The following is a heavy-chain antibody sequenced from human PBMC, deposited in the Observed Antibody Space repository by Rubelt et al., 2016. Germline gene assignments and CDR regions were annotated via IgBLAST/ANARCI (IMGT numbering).Heavy chain of an antibody. V-gene: IGHV4-59*08. Sequence: QVQLQESGPGLVKPSETLSLTRTVSGGSISSYYWSWIRQPPGKGLEWIGYIYYSGSTNYNPSLKSRVTISVDTSKNQFSLKLSSVTAADTAVYYCARHTGIAVAGPIDYWGQGTLVTVSS. CDR1: GGSISSYY. J-gene: IGHJ4*02. D-gene: IGHD6-19*01. CDR2: IYYSGST. CDR3: ARHTGIAVAGPIDY.